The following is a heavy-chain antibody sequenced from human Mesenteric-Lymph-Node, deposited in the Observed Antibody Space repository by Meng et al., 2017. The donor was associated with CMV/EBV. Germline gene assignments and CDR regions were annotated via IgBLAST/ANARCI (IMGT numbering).Heavy chain of an antibody. Sequence: ASVKVSCKGSGYTFTSHDIDWVRQATGQGLEWMGWMNPNSGNTGYAQKFQGRVTMTRNTSISTAYMELSSLRSEDTAVYYCARSLPQTGTTFYYWGQGTLVTVSS. CDR3: ARSLPQTGTTFYY. V-gene: IGHV1-8*01. D-gene: IGHD1-7*01. CDR2: MNPNSGNT. J-gene: IGHJ4*02. CDR1: GYTFTSHD.